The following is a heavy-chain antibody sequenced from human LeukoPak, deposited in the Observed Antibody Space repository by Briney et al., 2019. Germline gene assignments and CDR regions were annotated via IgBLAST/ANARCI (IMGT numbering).Heavy chain of an antibody. CDR2: IYTSGST. D-gene: IGHD2-8*01. CDR1: GGSISSYY. Sequence: SETLSLTCTVSGGSISSYYWSWIRQPPGKGLEWIGYIYTSGSTNYNPSLKSRVTISVDTSKNQFSLKLSSVTAAGTAVYYCARRSGTGYCTNGVCYTGNWFDPWGQGTLVTVSS. CDR3: ARRSGTGYCTNGVCYTGNWFDP. J-gene: IGHJ5*02. V-gene: IGHV4-4*09.